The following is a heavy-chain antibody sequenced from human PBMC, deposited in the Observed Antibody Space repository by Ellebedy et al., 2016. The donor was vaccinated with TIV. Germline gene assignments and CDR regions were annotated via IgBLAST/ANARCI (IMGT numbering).Heavy chain of an antibody. Sequence: PGGSLRLSCEASGFISSTYGLPWARKAPGKGLEGVAFIWYDGGNKYYADSVKGRFTISRDNSKNTLYLQMNNLGAEDTAVFYCARNRHVERGDSLDYWGQGTLVTVSS. CDR3: ARNRHVERGDSLDY. CDR1: GFISSTYG. D-gene: IGHD2-21*02. CDR2: IWYDGGNK. J-gene: IGHJ4*02. V-gene: IGHV3-33*01.